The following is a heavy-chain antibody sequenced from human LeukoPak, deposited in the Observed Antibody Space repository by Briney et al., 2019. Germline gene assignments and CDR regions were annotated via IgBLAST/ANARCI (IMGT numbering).Heavy chain of an antibody. D-gene: IGHD6-6*01. CDR2: MNPNSGNT. CDR1: GYTFTSYD. V-gene: IGHV1-8*01. Sequence: ASVKVSCKASGYTFTSYDINWVRQATGQGLEWMGWMNPNSGNTGYAQKFQGRVTMTRNTSISTAYMELSSLRSEDTAVYYCARANMGSAYCYFDYWGQGTLVTVSS. J-gene: IGHJ4*02. CDR3: ARANMGSAYCYFDY.